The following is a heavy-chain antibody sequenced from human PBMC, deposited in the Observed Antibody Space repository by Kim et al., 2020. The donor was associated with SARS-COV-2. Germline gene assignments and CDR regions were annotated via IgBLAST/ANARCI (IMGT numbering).Heavy chain of an antibody. CDR2: ISFDGNNK. Sequence: GGSLRLSCAVSGFSLNNYGMHWVRQAPGKGLEWVSLISFDGNNKYYADSVKGRFTISRDTSKSMLLLEMNSLRAEDTALYYCARERAISGYDDSWPNGAFDVWGQGTLVSVSS. CDR3: ARERAISGYDDSWPNGAFDV. D-gene: IGHD6-25*01. J-gene: IGHJ3*01. CDR1: GFSLNNYG. V-gene: IGHV3-33*05.